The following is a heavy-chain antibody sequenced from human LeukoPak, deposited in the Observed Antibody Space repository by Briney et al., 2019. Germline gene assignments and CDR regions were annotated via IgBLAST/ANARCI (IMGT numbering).Heavy chain of an antibody. J-gene: IGHJ5*02. CDR3: ARGREWELRRDKWFDT. D-gene: IGHD1-26*01. CDR1: GFTFSYHP. CDR2: ISYDGSNK. Sequence: PGGSLRLSCEASGFTFSYHPMHWVRQAPGKGLEWVAVISYDGSNKYYADSVKGRVTISRDNSKNTLYLQINSLRTEDTAVYYCARGREWELRRDKWFDTWGQGTLVTVSS. V-gene: IGHV3-30-3*01.